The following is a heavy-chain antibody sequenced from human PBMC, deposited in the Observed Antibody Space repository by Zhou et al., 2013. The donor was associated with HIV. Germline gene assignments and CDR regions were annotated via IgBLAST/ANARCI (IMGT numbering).Heavy chain of an antibody. V-gene: IGHV4-59*11. D-gene: IGHD1-26*01. Sequence: QVQLQESGPGLVKPSETLSLTCTVSDGSISSHYWSWIRQPPGKGLEWIGYIYYSGSTNYNPSLKSRVTISVDTSKNQFSLKLSSVTAADTAVYYCARDSWGLQESQDAFDIWGQGTMVTVSS. CDR2: IYYSGST. CDR1: DGSISSHY. CDR3: ARDSWGLQESQDAFDI. J-gene: IGHJ3*02.